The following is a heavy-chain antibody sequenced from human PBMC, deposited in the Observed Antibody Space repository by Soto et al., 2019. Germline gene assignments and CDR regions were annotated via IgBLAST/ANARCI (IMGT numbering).Heavy chain of an antibody. CDR1: GFTFSNCG. CDR2: ISDSGATK. V-gene: IGHV3-48*02. D-gene: IGHD2-15*01. Sequence: PGGSLRLSCAASGFTFSNCGMNWVRQTPGKGLEWVSYISDSGATKHYADSVKGRFTISRDNGKDSLYLQMNSLRDEDTAVYFCARCSRGSCYSYGVDVWGQGATVTVSS. CDR3: ARCSRGSCYSYGVDV. J-gene: IGHJ6*02.